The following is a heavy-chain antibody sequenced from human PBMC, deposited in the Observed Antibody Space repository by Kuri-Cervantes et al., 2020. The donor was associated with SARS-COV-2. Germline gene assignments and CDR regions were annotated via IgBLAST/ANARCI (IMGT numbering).Heavy chain of an antibody. V-gene: IGHV4-59*01. J-gene: IGHJ2*01. CDR1: GGSISSYY. CDR2: IYYSGST. Sequence: CTVSGGSISSYYWSWIRQPPGKGLEWIGYIYYSGSTNYNPSLKSRVTISVDTSKNQFSLKLSSVTAADTAVYYCARREYWYFDLWGRGTLVTVSS. CDR3: ARREYWYFDL. D-gene: IGHD1-26*01.